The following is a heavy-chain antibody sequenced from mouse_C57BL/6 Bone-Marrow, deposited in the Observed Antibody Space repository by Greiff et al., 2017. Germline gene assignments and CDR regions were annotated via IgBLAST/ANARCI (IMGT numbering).Heavy chain of an antibody. Sequence: EVQRVESGGGLVKPGGSLKLSCAASGFTFSSYTMSWVRQTPEKRLEWVATISGGGGNTYYPDSVKGRFTISRDNAKNTLYLQMSSLRSEDTALYYCARQSITTVVVDYWGQGTTLTVSS. V-gene: IGHV5-9*01. CDR3: ARQSITTVVVDY. CDR1: GFTFSSYT. J-gene: IGHJ2*01. D-gene: IGHD1-1*01. CDR2: ISGGGGNT.